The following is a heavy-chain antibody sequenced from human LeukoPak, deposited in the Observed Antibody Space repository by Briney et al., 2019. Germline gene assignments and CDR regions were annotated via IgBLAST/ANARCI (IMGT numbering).Heavy chain of an antibody. V-gene: IGHV3-11*06. CDR3: ARDRRSSGWYPKLDY. CDR2: ISSSSSYT. Sequence: GGSLRLSCAASGFTFSDYYMSWIRQAPGKGLEWVSYISSSSSYTNYADSVKGRFTISRDNAKNSLYLQMNSLRAEDTAVYYCARDRRSSGWYPKLDYWGQGTLVTVSS. D-gene: IGHD6-19*01. J-gene: IGHJ4*02. CDR1: GFTFSDYY.